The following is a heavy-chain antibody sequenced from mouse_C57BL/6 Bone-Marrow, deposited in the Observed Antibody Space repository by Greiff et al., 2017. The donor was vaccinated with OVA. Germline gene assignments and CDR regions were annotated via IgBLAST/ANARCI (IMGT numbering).Heavy chain of an antibody. D-gene: IGHD4-1*01. CDR3: ARGGTGFFAY. Sequence: DVQLQESGPGMVKPSQSLSLTCTVTGYSITSGYDWHWIRHFPGNKLEWMGYISYSGSTNYNPSLKSRISITHDTSKNHFFLKLNSVTTEDTATYYCARGGTGFFAYWGQGTLVTVSA. J-gene: IGHJ3*01. V-gene: IGHV3-1*01. CDR1: GYSITSGYD. CDR2: ISYSGST.